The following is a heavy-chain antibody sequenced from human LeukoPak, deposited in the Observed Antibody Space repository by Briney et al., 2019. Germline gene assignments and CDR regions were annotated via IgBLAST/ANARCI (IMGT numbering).Heavy chain of an antibody. Sequence: PSQTLSLTCTVSGGSISSSSYYWGWIRQPPGKGLEWIGSIYYSGSTYYNPSLKSRVTISVDTSKNQFSLKLSSVTAADTAVYYCARGPRVSALFDPWGQGTLVTVSS. CDR1: GGSISSSSYY. CDR3: ARGPRVSALFDP. D-gene: IGHD6-6*01. V-gene: IGHV4-39*01. CDR2: IYYSGST. J-gene: IGHJ5*02.